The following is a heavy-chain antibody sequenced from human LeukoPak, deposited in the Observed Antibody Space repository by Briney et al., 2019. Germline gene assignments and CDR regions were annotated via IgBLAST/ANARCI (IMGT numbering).Heavy chain of an antibody. CDR1: GGSFSGYY. CDR2: INHSGST. CDR3: ARGLRLLPTRFDM. Sequence: RASETLSLTCAVYGGSFSGYYWSWIRQPPGKGLEWIGEINHSGSTNYNPSLKSRVTISVDTSKNQFSLKLSSVTAADTAVYYCARGLRLLPTRFDMLGQGTMVTVSS. V-gene: IGHV4-34*01. J-gene: IGHJ3*02. D-gene: IGHD2-15*01.